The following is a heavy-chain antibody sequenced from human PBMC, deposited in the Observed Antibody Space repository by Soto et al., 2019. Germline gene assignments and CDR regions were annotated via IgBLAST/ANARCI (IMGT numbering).Heavy chain of an antibody. J-gene: IGHJ6*02. CDR2: TYYRSKWYN. Sequence: SQTLSLTCAISGDSVSSNSAAWNWIRQSPSRGLEWLGRTYYRSKWYNDYAVSVKSRITINPDTSKNQFSLQLNSVTPEDTAVYYCSRTQMIVVVINTYYHSYGMDVWGQGTTVTVSS. CDR1: GDSVSSNSAA. CDR3: SRTQMIVVVINTYYHSYGMDV. V-gene: IGHV6-1*01. D-gene: IGHD3-22*01.